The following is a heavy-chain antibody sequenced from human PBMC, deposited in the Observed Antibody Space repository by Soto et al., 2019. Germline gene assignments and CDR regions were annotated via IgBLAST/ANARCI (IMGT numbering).Heavy chain of an antibody. V-gene: IGHV1-18*04. Sequence: ASVKVSCKASGYAFISYSIAWVRQAPGQGLEWLGWISTYNGNTNYAQKLQGRVTLTTDTSTSTAYMELKSLRSDDTAVYYCARPRGYSYGYGDYWGQGTLVTVSS. J-gene: IGHJ4*02. CDR1: GYAFISYS. CDR3: ARPRGYSYGYGDY. D-gene: IGHD5-18*01. CDR2: ISTYNGNT.